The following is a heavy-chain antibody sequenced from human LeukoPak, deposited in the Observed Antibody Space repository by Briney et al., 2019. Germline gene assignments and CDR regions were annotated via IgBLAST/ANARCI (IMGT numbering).Heavy chain of an antibody. Sequence: GGSVRLSCAAPGFIFRSFAMSWVRQVPGKGLEWVSAVSGSGGTTYYAGSVKGRFTISRDNSKNTVYLQINNLRTEDTATYYCAKDLAEAATSYGMDVWGHGTSVTVSS. CDR2: VSGSGGTT. CDR1: GFIFRSFA. D-gene: IGHD2-15*01. CDR3: AKDLAEAATSYGMDV. J-gene: IGHJ6*02. V-gene: IGHV3-23*01.